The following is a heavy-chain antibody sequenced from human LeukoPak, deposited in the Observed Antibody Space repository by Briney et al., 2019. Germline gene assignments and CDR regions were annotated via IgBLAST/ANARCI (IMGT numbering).Heavy chain of an antibody. J-gene: IGHJ3*02. CDR1: GYSFTSYW. CDR2: IYPGDSDT. D-gene: IGHD3-22*01. CDR3: ARHPSTYYYDSSGSGDAFDI. V-gene: IGHV5-51*01. Sequence: GESLKISCKGSGYSFTSYWIGWVRQMPGKGLEWMGIIYPGDSDTRYSPSFQGRVTISADKSISTAYLQWSSLKASDTAMYYCARHPSTYYYDSSGSGDAFDIWGQGTMVTVSS.